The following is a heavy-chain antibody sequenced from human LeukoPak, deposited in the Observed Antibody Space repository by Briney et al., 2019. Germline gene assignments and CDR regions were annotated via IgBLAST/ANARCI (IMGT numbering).Heavy chain of an antibody. D-gene: IGHD2-15*01. V-gene: IGHV4-34*01. J-gene: IGHJ5*02. CDR1: GGSISSGEYF. CDR2: INHSGST. Sequence: SETLSLTCTVSGGSISSGEYFWSWIRQPPGKGLEWIGEINHSGSTNYNPSLKSRVTISVDTSKNQFSLKLSSVTAADTAVYYCARGGVVVVAATPTRDNWFDPWGQGTLVTVSS. CDR3: ARGGVVVVAATPTRDNWFDP.